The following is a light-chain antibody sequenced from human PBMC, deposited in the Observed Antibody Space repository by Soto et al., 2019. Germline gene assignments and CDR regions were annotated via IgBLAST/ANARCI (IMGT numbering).Light chain of an antibody. Sequence: EIVMTQSPATLSVSPGERATLSCRASQSVGTNLAWYQQRPGQAPRLLIYGASTRATGIPASFSGRGSGTEFTLTISRLQSEGFALYYCQQYVDWPLTFGGGTKVEVK. CDR3: QQYVDWPLT. J-gene: IGKJ4*01. V-gene: IGKV3-15*01. CDR2: GAS. CDR1: QSVGTN.